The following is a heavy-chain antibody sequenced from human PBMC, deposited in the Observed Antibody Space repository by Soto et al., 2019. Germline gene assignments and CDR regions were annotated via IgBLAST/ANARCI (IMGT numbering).Heavy chain of an antibody. CDR2: ISNSGGNT. CDR1: GFTFSSYA. J-gene: IGHJ4*02. CDR3: AKSGSHSYFDY. Sequence: GGSVRLSCAASGFTFSSYAMNWVRQAPGKGLEWVSAISNSGGNTYYADSVKGRFTISRDNSKNTLYLQMNSLRTEDTAVYYCAKSGSHSYFDYWGQGTLVTVSS. D-gene: IGHD1-26*01. V-gene: IGHV3-23*01.